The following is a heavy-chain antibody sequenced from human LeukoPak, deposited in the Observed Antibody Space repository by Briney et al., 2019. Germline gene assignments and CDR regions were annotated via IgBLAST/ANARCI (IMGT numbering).Heavy chain of an antibody. Sequence: SETLSLTCTVYGGSFSGYYWSWIRQPPGKGLEWIGEINHSGSTNYNPSLKSRVTISVDTSKNQFSLKLSSVTAADTAVYYYARGRTTVTFYYYYYGMDVWGQGTTVTVSS. V-gene: IGHV4-34*01. CDR2: INHSGST. CDR3: ARGRTTVTFYYYYYGMDV. CDR1: GGSFSGYY. D-gene: IGHD4-11*01. J-gene: IGHJ6*02.